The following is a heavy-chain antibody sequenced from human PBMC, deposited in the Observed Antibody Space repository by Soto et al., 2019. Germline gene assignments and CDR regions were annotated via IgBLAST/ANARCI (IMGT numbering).Heavy chain of an antibody. CDR2: MNPNSGNT. D-gene: IGHD6-19*01. CDR1: GYTFTSYD. J-gene: IGHJ4*02. V-gene: IGHV1-8*01. Sequence: GASVKVSCKASGYTFTSYDINWVQQATGQGLEWMGWMNPNSGNTGYAQKFQGRVTMTRNTSISTAYMELSSLRSEDTAVYYCARGDIAVAGICDYWGQGALVTVSS. CDR3: ARGDIAVAGICDY.